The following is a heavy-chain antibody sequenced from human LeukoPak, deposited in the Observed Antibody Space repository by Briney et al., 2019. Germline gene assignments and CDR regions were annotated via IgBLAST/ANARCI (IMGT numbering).Heavy chain of an antibody. CDR3: ARDGRTYWFDP. D-gene: IGHD2-21*01. V-gene: IGHV3-7*01. J-gene: IGHJ5*02. CDR1: GFTFSSLW. CDR2: IKQDGSDE. Sequence: GGSLRLSCAASGFTFSSLWKRGVGQPPRKGLAWVANIKQDGSDEYYVDSVKGRFTISRDNAKNSLYLQMNSLRADDTAVYYCARDGRTYWFDPWGQGTLVTVSS.